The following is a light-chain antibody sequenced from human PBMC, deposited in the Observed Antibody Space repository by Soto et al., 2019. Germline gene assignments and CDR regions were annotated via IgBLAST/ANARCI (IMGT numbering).Light chain of an antibody. CDR2: EVS. V-gene: IGLV2-14*01. CDR1: SSDVGGYNY. J-gene: IGLJ1*01. CDR3: NSYTSSSTFV. Sequence: QSALTQPASVSGSPGQSITISCTGTSSDVGGYNYVSWYQHHPGKAPKLMMSEVSNRPSGVSNRFSGSKSGNTASLTISGLQSEDEAEYYCNSYTSSSTFVFGTGTKVTVL.